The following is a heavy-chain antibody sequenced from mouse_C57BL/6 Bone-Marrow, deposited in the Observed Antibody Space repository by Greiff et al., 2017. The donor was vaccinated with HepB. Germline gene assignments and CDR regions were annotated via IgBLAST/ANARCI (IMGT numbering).Heavy chain of an antibody. D-gene: IGHD1-1*01. CDR3: ARFPHPLRRDAMDY. CDR1: GYTFTGYW. CDR2: ILPGSGST. J-gene: IGHJ4*01. V-gene: IGHV1-9*01. Sequence: QVQLKESGAELLKPGASVKLSCKATGYTFTGYWIEWVKQRTGHGLEWIGEILPGSGSTNYNEKFKGKATFTADTSSNTADMQLSSLTTEDSAIYYCARFPHPLRRDAMDYWGQGTSVTVSS.